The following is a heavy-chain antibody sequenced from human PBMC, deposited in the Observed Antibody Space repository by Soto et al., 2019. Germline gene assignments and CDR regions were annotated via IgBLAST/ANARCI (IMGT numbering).Heavy chain of an antibody. D-gene: IGHD3-10*01. J-gene: IGHJ4*02. CDR1: GFTFSSYG. V-gene: IGHV3-33*01. CDR2: IWYDGSNK. CDR3: ARDVGSGSYYFDY. Sequence: QVQLVESGGGVVQPGRSLRLSCAASGFTFSSYGMHWVRQAPGKGLEWVAVIWYDGSNKYYADSVKGRFTLSRDNSKNTLYLQMNSLRAEDTAVYYCARDVGSGSYYFDYWGQGTLVTVSS.